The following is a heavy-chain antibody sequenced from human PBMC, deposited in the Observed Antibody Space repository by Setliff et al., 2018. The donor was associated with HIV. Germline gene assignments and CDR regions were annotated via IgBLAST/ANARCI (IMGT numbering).Heavy chain of an antibody. CDR1: GFSLSATGVA. D-gene: IGHD3-22*01. CDR2: IYWDDHK. J-gene: IGHJ6*04. Sequence: GSGPTLVNPTQTLTLTCTFSGFSLSATGVAVGWIRQPPGKALEWHALIYWDDHKQYSPSLKNRLTITKDTSKNQVVLTMTNMDPVDTATYYCAHGGYYYDSSGAMDVWGKGTTVTVSS. CDR3: AHGGYYYDSSGAMDV. V-gene: IGHV2-5*02.